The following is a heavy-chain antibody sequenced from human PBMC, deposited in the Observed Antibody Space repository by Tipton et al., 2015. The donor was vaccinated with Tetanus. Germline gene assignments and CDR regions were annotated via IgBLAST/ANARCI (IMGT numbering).Heavy chain of an antibody. Sequence: TLSLTCTVSGGSITSNYWTWIRQPAGKGLEWIGRIYAPGITNYNPSLKSRVSISVDTSKDQFSLKLSSVVAADTAVYYCARGPFAYDRWGQGALVTVSS. CDR2: IYAPGIT. V-gene: IGHV4-4*07. J-gene: IGHJ5*02. CDR1: GGSITSNY. CDR3: ARGPFAYDR.